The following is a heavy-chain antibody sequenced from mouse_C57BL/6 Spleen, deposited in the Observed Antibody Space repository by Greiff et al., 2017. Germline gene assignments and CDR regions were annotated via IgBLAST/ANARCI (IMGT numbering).Heavy chain of an antibody. D-gene: IGHD1-1*01. CDR1: GFNIKNTS. Sequence: VKLQQSVAELVRPGASVKLSCTASGFNIKNTSMPWVKQRPEQGLEWIGRIDPANGNTKYAPKFQGKATITADTSSNTAYLQLSSLTSEDTAIYYCAPTVHYFDDWGQGTTLTVSS. CDR3: APTVHYFDD. V-gene: IGHV14-3*01. CDR2: IDPANGNT. J-gene: IGHJ2*01.